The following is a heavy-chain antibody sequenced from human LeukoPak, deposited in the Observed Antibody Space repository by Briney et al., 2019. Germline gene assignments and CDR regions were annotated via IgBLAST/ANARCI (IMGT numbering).Heavy chain of an antibody. D-gene: IGHD3-22*01. V-gene: IGHV4-30-2*01. J-gene: IGHJ4*02. CDR1: GGSMSSGGYY. CDR3: ARDLVYYDSSDYREVFDY. Sequence: SETLSLTCTVSGGSMSSGGYYWSWIRQPPGKGLEWIGYIYHSGSTYYNPSLKSRVTISVDRSKNQFSLKLSSVTAADTAVYYCARDLVYYDSSDYREVFDYWGQGTLVTVSS. CDR2: IYHSGST.